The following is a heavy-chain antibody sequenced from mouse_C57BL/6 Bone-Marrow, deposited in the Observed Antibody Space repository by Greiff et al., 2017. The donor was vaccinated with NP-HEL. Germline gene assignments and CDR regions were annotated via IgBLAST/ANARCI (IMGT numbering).Heavy chain of an antibody. CDR1: GFTFSDYY. D-gene: IGHD1-1*01. V-gene: IGHV5-16*01. CDR2: INYDGSST. Sequence: EVKLVESEGGLVQPGSSMKLSCTASGFTFSDYYMAWVRQVPEKGLEWVANINYDGSSTYYLDSLKSRFIISRDNAKNILYLQMSSLKSEDIATYYCARDLTTGGYFDVWGTGTTVTVSS. J-gene: IGHJ1*03. CDR3: ARDLTTGGYFDV.